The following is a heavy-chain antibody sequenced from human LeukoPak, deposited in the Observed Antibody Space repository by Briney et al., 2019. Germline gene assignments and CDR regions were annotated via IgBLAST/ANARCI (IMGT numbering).Heavy chain of an antibody. CDR3: ARHVKRKRQRGYYYYYMDV. J-gene: IGHJ6*03. CDR1: GGSFSGYY. V-gene: IGHV4-34*01. Sequence: MTSETLSLTCAVYGGSFSGYYWSWIRQPPGKGLEWIGEINHSGSTNYNPSLKSRVTISVDTSKNQFSLKLSSVTAADTAVYYCARHVKRKRQRGYYYYYMDVWGKGTTVTVSS. D-gene: IGHD1-14*01. CDR2: INHSGST.